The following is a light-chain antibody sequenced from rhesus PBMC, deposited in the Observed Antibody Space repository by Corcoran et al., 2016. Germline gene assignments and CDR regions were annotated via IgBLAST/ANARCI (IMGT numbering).Light chain of an antibody. V-gene: IGKV3-42*03. CDR2: GAS. Sequence: EIVMTQSPATLSLSPGERATLSCRASQSVSTNLAWYQQKPGKAPSLFIYGASSRAPALPDRISGSGSGTDFTLTSSSLEPEDFAVYYGQQYSNWPLTFGGGTKVEIK. CDR1: QSVSTN. J-gene: IGKJ4*01. CDR3: QQYSNWPLT.